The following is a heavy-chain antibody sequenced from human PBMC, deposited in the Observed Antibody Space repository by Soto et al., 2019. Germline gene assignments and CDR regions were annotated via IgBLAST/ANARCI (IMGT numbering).Heavy chain of an antibody. D-gene: IGHD6-13*01. Sequence: QITLKESGPTLVKPKQTLTLICTFSGFSLSTSGESVGWIRQPPGKALEWLALIYWDDDKRYSPSLKSRLTTTKDTSKNQVVLTMTNIDPVDTATYYCAHSPAAAGMHYWGQGTLVTVSS. CDR3: AHSPAAAGMHY. CDR1: GFSLSTSGES. CDR2: IYWDDDK. V-gene: IGHV2-5*02. J-gene: IGHJ4*02.